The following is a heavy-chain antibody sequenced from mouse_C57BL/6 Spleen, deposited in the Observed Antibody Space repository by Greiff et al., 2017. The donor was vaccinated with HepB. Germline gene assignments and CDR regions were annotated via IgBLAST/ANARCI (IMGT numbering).Heavy chain of an antibody. CDR2: IDPEDGET. J-gene: IGHJ3*01. CDR3: ARVPQAWFAY. Sequence: VQLQQSGAELVKPGASVKLSCTASGFNIKDYYMHWVKQRTEQGLEWIGRIDPEDGETKYAQKFQGKATITSDTSSTTAYLQLGSLTSEDTAVYYCARVPQAWFAYWGQGTLVTVSA. V-gene: IGHV14-2*01. CDR1: GFNIKDYY.